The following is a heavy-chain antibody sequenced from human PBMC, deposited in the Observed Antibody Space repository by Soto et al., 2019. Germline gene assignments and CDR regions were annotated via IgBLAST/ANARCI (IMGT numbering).Heavy chain of an antibody. V-gene: IGHV3-30*18. Sequence: QVQLVESGGGVVQPGRSLRLSCAASGFTFSSYGMQWVRQAPGKGLEWVAVISYDGSNKYYADSVKGRFTISRDNSKNTLYLQMNSLRAEDTAAYYCAKARGYSYGRAYNWFDPWGQGTLVTVSS. CDR2: ISYDGSNK. CDR1: GFTFSSYG. CDR3: AKARGYSYGRAYNWFDP. J-gene: IGHJ5*02. D-gene: IGHD5-18*01.